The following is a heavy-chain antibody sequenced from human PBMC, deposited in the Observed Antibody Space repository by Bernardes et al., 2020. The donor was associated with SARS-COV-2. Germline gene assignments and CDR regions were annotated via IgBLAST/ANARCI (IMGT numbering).Heavy chain of an antibody. V-gene: IGHV3-9*01. D-gene: IGHD2-15*01. CDR3: AKLASVVVAAIGEFGADY. Sequence: GGSLRLSCAASGFTFDDYAMHWVRQAPGKGLEWVSGISWNSGSIGYADSVKGRFTISRDNAKNSLYLQMNSLRAEDTALYYCAKLASVVVAAIGEFGADYWGQGTLVTVSS. CDR2: ISWNSGSI. J-gene: IGHJ4*02. CDR1: GFTFDDYA.